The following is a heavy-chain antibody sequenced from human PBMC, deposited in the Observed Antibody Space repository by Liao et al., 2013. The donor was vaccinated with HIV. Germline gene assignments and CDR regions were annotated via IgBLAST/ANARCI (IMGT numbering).Heavy chain of an antibody. V-gene: IGHV4-59*02. CDR1: GDSVSTNY. CDR3: VRWGDY. Sequence: QVQLQESGPGLVKPSETLSLTCTVSGDSVSTNYWAWIRQPPGEALEWIGRTSPAGSASYSPSFTSRVTISMDTSRNQISLTMKSVNAADTATYYCVRWGDYWGQGLLVTVTS. D-gene: IGHD3-16*01. CDR2: TSPAGSA. J-gene: IGHJ4*02.